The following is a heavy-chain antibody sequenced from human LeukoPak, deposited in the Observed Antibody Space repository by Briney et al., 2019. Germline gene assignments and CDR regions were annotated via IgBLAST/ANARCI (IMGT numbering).Heavy chain of an antibody. D-gene: IGHD2-15*01. CDR3: AKAPVTSCRGAFCYPFDY. Sequence: GGSLRLSCAASGFTFSTYSMNWVRQAPGKGLEWVSAMSSSDDGRYYAASVRGRFTISRDTSRSTLYLQMNSLRAEDAAVYYCAKAPVTSCRGAFCYPFDYWGQGTLVTVSS. CDR1: GFTFSTYS. V-gene: IGHV3-23*01. CDR2: MSSSDDGR. J-gene: IGHJ4*02.